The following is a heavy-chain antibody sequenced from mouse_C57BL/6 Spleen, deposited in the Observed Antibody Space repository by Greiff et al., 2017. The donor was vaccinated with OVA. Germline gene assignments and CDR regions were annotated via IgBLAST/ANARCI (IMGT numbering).Heavy chain of an antibody. V-gene: IGHV1-63*01. CDR1: GYTFTNYW. CDR3: ARSYDLAMDY. J-gene: IGHJ4*01. D-gene: IGHD2-4*01. Sequence: VQLQESGAELVRPGTSVKMSCKASGYTFTNYWIGWAKQRPGHGLEWIGDIYPGGGYTNYNEKFKGKATLTADKSSSTAYMQFSSLTSEDSAIYYCARSYDLAMDYWGQGTSVTVSS. CDR2: IYPGGGYT.